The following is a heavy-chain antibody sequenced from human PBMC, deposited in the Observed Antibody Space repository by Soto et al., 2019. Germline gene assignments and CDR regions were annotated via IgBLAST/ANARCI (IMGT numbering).Heavy chain of an antibody. J-gene: IGHJ4*02. CDR1: GFTFSSHW. CDR3: ERGPFFVDL. Sequence: GGSLRLSCAASGFTFSSHWMHWVRQAPGKGLVWVSRINSDGNSAYYADSVKGRFTISRDNAKTTLFLEMNSLRAEDTAVYYCERGPFFVDLWGQGTLVTVSS. CDR2: INSDGNSA. V-gene: IGHV3-74*01.